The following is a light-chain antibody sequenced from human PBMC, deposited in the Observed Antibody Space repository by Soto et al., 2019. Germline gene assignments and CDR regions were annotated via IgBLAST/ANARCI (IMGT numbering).Light chain of an antibody. V-gene: IGLV2-14*03. J-gene: IGLJ1*01. Sequence: QSVLTQPASVSWSPGQSITISCTGTSSDVGRYNYVSWYQHHPGKAPKLIFYDVSSRPSGVSERFSVSKSGYTASLTISGLQAEDEADYYCNSYTTSSTYVFGTGTKV. CDR3: NSYTTSSTYV. CDR2: DVS. CDR1: SSDVGRYNY.